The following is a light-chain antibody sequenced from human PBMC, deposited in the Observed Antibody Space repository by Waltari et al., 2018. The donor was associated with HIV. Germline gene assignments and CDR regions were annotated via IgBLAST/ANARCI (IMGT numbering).Light chain of an antibody. CDR3: CSYAGNFIYV. CDR1: SRDIGLYNY. J-gene: IGLJ1*01. Sequence: QSALTQPRSVSGSPGHSVTISCTGTSRDIGLYNYVSWYQQHPGKAPKLLNSDVTRRPSVVPDRFSGAKSGNTASLTISGLQADDEADYYCCSYAGNFIYVFGTVTKVTVL. CDR2: DVT. V-gene: IGLV2-11*01.